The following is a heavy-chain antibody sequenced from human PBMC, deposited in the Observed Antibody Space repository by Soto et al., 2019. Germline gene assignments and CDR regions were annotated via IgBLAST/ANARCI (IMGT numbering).Heavy chain of an antibody. V-gene: IGHV4-38-2*01. CDR1: GYSISSGYY. Sequence: ILSLTCAVSGYSISSGYYWGWIRQPPGKGLEWIGSIYHSGSTYYNPSLKSRVTISVDTSKNQFSLKLSSVTAADTAVYYCARGRDCTNGVCYMITFGGVIVANWFDPWGQGTLVTVSS. CDR2: IYHSGST. J-gene: IGHJ5*02. D-gene: IGHD3-16*02. CDR3: ARGRDCTNGVCYMITFGGVIVANWFDP.